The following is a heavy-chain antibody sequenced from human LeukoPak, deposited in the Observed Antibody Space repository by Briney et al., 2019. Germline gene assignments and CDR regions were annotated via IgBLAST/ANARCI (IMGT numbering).Heavy chain of an antibody. J-gene: IGHJ4*02. Sequence: GGSLRLSCAASGFTFSNYIVHWVRQAPGKGLDWVAVILENGSHQYYADSVKGRFTISRDNSKNTLFLQMNSLRGEDTAMYYCARVQGGGFRTADYWGQGTLVTVSS. V-gene: IGHV3-30*04. CDR3: ARVQGGGFRTADY. CDR2: ILENGSHQ. CDR1: GFTFSNYI. D-gene: IGHD3-10*01.